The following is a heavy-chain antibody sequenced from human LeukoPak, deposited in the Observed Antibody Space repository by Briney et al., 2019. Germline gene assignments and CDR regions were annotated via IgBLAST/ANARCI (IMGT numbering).Heavy chain of an antibody. Sequence: PGGSLRLSCAASGFTFSSYPLNWVRQAPGKGLEWVSSISTTNSYIYYADSVKGRFTISRDNAKNSLYLQMNSLRAEDTALYYCAKDWGSGGSDWFDPWGQGTLVTVSS. CDR2: ISTTNSYI. D-gene: IGHD2-15*01. CDR1: GFTFSSYP. CDR3: AKDWGSGGSDWFDP. V-gene: IGHV3-21*04. J-gene: IGHJ5*02.